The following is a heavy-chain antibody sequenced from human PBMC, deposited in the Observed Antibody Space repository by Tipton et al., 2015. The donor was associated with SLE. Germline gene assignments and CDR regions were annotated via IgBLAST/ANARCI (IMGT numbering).Heavy chain of an antibody. Sequence: TLSLTCSVSGGSISSSYWSWIRQPPGKGLEWIGSIYYSGSTYYNPSLRSRVTIFVETSKNQFSLKLTSVTAADTAVYYCTVMYGSGSYPFDHWGQGTLVTVSS. J-gene: IGHJ5*02. CDR3: TVMYGSGSYPFDH. V-gene: IGHV4-59*04. CDR2: IYYSGST. CDR1: GGSISSSY. D-gene: IGHD3-10*01.